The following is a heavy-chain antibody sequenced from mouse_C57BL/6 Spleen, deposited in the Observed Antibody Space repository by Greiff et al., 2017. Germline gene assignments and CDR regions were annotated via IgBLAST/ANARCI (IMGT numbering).Heavy chain of an antibody. CDR1: GYTFTNYW. J-gene: IGHJ4*01. Sequence: VQLQESGAELVRPGTSVKMSCKASGYTFTNYWIGWAKQRPGHGLEWIGDIYPGGGYTNYNEKFKGKATLTADKSSSTAYMQFSSLTSEDSAIYYCARRGYYYGSSYDYAMDYWGQGTSVTVSS. D-gene: IGHD1-1*01. CDR3: ARRGYYYGSSYDYAMDY. V-gene: IGHV1-63*01. CDR2: IYPGGGYT.